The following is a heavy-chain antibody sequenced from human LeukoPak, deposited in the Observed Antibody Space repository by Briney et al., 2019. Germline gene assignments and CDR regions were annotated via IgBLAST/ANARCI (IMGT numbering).Heavy chain of an antibody. Sequence: GASAKVSCKASGYTFTGYYMHWVRQAPGQGLEWMGWINPNSGGTNYAQKFQGRVTMTRDTSISTAYMELSRLRSDDTAVYYCARGGLLTGRNRPYYYYMDVWGKGTTVTISS. D-gene: IGHD3-9*01. V-gene: IGHV1-2*02. J-gene: IGHJ6*03. CDR2: INPNSGGT. CDR1: GYTFTGYY. CDR3: ARGGLLTGRNRPYYYYMDV.